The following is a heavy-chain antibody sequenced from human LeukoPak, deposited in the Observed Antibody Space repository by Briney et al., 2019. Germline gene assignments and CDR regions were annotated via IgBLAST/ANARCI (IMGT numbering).Heavy chain of an antibody. CDR2: ISGSGGST. V-gene: IGHV3-23*01. J-gene: IGHJ2*01. CDR1: GFTFSSYA. D-gene: IGHD2-15*01. CDR3: ARDRAGSGYFDL. Sequence: PGGSLRLSCAASGFTFSSYAVSWVRQAPGKGLEWVSAISGSGGSTYYADSVKGRFTISRDNSKNTLYLQMNSLRAEDTAVYYCARDRAGSGYFDLWGRGTLVTVSS.